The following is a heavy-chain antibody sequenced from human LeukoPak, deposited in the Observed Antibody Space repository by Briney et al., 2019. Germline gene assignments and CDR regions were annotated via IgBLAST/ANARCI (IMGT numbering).Heavy chain of an antibody. D-gene: IGHD6-6*01. J-gene: IGHJ4*02. CDR2: IYSGGST. CDR3: ARAAGSSPPSHYFDY. V-gene: IGHV3-66*01. CDR1: GFTVSSNY. Sequence: GGSLRLSCAASGFTVSSNYMSWVRQAPGKGLEWVSVIYSGGSTYYADSVKGRFTISRDNSKNTLYLQMNSLRAEDTAVYYCARAAGSSPPSHYFDYWGQGTLVTVSS.